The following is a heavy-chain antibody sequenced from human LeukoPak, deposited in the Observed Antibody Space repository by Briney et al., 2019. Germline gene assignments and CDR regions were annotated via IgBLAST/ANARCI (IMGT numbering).Heavy chain of an antibody. J-gene: IGHJ4*02. Sequence: PGGSLRLSCAASGFTFSDYYMSWIRQAPGKGLEWVSYISSSGSTIYYADSVKGRFTISRDNAKNSLYLQMNSLRAEDTAVYYCASDGVVVAASFDYWGQGTLVTVSS. D-gene: IGHD2-15*01. CDR1: GFTFSDYY. V-gene: IGHV3-11*01. CDR2: ISSSGSTI. CDR3: ASDGVVVAASFDY.